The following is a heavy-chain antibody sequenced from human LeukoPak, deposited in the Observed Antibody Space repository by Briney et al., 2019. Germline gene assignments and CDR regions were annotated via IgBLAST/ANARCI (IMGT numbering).Heavy chain of an antibody. V-gene: IGHV4-39*01. J-gene: IGHJ6*03. Sequence: SETLSLTCSVSGASISSGSNYWGWIRQPPGKTLEWIGSIYSSGSTYYNPSLKSRVIIIIDTTKNQFSLRLTSVTAADTAVYYCARREYYYYYMDVWGRGTPVTISS. CDR2: IYSSGST. CDR3: ARREYYYYYMDV. CDR1: GASISSGSNY.